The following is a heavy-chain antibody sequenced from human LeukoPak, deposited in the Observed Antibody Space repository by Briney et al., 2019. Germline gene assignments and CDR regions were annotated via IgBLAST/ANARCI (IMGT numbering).Heavy chain of an antibody. V-gene: IGHV3-21*01. CDR1: GFTFSTYT. J-gene: IGHJ3*02. Sequence: GGSLRLSCAASGFTFSTYTMNWVRQAPGKGLEWVSSITSSSYIYYADSVKGRFTISRDNAKNSLYLQMNSLRAEDTAVYYCARDNHGPLTGYYVSAFDMWGQGQWSPSLQ. CDR3: ARDNHGPLTGYYVSAFDM. D-gene: IGHD3-9*01. CDR2: ITSSSYI.